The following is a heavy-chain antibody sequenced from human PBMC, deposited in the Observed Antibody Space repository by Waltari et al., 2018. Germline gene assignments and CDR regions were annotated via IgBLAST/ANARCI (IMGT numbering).Heavy chain of an antibody. V-gene: IGHV1-18*04. CDR2: ISPYNGDT. CDR1: GYWFTNYG. Sequence: QAQLVQSGPEVKKPGASVRLSCKASGYWFTNYGIGWVRQAPGQGLEWMGWISPYNGDTNYAQNLQGRVTVTADTSMGTAHMDLRSLKSEDTAVYYCVRESSGWFAMDVWGQGTTVTVSS. D-gene: IGHD6-19*01. CDR3: VRESSGWFAMDV. J-gene: IGHJ6*02.